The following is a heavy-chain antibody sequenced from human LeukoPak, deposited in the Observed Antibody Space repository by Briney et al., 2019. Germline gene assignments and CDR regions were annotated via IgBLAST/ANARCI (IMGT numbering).Heavy chain of an antibody. CDR3: AREAYYYDSSGYYVGAFDI. Sequence: SVKVSCKASGGTFSSYAISWVRQAPGQGLEWMGGIIPIFGTANYAQKFQGRVTITTDESTSTAYMELSSLRSEDTAVYYCAREAYYYDSSGYYVGAFDIWGQGTMVTVSS. D-gene: IGHD3-22*01. CDR2: IIPIFGTA. J-gene: IGHJ3*02. V-gene: IGHV1-69*05. CDR1: GGTFSSYA.